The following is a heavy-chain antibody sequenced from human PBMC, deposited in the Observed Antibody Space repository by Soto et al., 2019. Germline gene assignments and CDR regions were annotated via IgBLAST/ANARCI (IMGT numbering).Heavy chain of an antibody. CDR1: GFVFNTYG. J-gene: IGHJ4*02. CDR3: AKDHHR. V-gene: IGHV3-30*18. Sequence: QVQLVESGGGVVQPGGSLRLSCAASGFVFNTYGMHWVRQAPGKGLEWVALISFDGSNKYYADSVKGRFTISRDNSKNTLYLQMDSLRTEDTARYHFAKDHHRWGQGTLVTVSS. CDR2: ISFDGSNK.